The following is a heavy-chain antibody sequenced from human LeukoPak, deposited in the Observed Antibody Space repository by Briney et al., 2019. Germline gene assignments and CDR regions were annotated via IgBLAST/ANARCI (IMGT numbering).Heavy chain of an antibody. CDR2: IHPSGEI. CDR1: GGSISSSNW. Sequence: KASETLSLTCGVSGGSISSSNWWSWVRQPPGKGLEWIGEIHPSGEINYNPSLKSRVTISLDKSKNQFSLKMTSVTAADTAIYYCARGKQQLVPPSDYWGQGALVTVSS. J-gene: IGHJ4*02. D-gene: IGHD6-13*01. V-gene: IGHV4-4*02. CDR3: ARGKQQLVPPSDY.